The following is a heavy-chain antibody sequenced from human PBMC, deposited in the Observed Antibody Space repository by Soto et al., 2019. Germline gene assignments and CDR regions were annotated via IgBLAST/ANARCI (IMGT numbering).Heavy chain of an antibody. D-gene: IGHD5-18*01. V-gene: IGHV3-53*01. CDR3: ARGGIQLWLGGFFN. CDR1: GFTVSSNY. CDR2: IYSGGST. Sequence: PGGSLRLSCAASGFTVSSNYMSWVRQAPGKGLEWVSVIYSGGSTYYADSVKGRFTISRDNSKNTLYLQMNSLRAEDTAVYYCARGGIQLWLGGFFNWGQGTLVTVSS. J-gene: IGHJ4*02.